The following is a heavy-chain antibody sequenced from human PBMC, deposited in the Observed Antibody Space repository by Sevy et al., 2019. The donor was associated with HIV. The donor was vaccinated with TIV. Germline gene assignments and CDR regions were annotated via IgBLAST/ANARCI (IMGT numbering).Heavy chain of an antibody. CDR2: ISSDGDNT. D-gene: IGHD2-15*01. V-gene: IGHV3-30-3*01. J-gene: IGHJ5*02. Sequence: GGSLRLSCAASGFTFNDYALHWVRQAPGKGLEWEAIISSDGDNTYYADTVKDRFTISRDNSKNTVYLQMNRLRAEDTAFYYCVREGAPYRNIRYCSGNNCFYNWFDPWGQGTLVTVSS. CDR1: GFTFNDYA. CDR3: VREGAPYRNIRYCSGNNCFYNWFDP.